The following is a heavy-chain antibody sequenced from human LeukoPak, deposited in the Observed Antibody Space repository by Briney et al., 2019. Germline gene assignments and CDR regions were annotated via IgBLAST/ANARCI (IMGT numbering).Heavy chain of an antibody. D-gene: IGHD1-26*01. CDR1: GFTFSSYE. V-gene: IGHV3-48*03. J-gene: IGHJ4*02. CDR3: ARAYSGSYRTTLFY. Sequence: GGSLRLSCAASGFTFSSYEMNWVRQAPGKGLEWVSYISSSGSTIYYADSVKGRFTISRDNAKNSLYLQMNSLRAEDTAVYYCARAYSGSYRTTLFYWGQGTLVTVTS. CDR2: ISSSGSTI.